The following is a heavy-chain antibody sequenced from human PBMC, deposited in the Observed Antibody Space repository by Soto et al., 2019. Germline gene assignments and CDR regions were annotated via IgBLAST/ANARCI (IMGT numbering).Heavy chain of an antibody. V-gene: IGHV4-34*01. D-gene: IGHD1-1*01. Sequence: NPXETLSLTCAVYGGSFSGYYWSWIRQPPGKGLEWIGEINHSGSTNYNPSLKSRVTISVDTSKNQFSLKLSSVTAADTAVYYCARDGRGTTGTEGDYWGQGTLVTVSS. CDR2: INHSGST. CDR3: ARDGRGTTGTEGDY. J-gene: IGHJ4*02. CDR1: GGSFSGYY.